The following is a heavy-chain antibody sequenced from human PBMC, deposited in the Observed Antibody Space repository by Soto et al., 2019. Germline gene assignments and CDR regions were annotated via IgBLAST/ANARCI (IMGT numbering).Heavy chain of an antibody. D-gene: IGHD4-17*01. Sequence: QVQLVQSGAEVKKPGSSVKVSCKASGGTFSSYAISWVRQAPGQGLEWMGGIIPLFGTANYAQKFQGRVTMTGEEPRRTAYRELTSVRAENTAVYSCARLGGGGDDYGASPGGYFDLWGRGTLVTVSS. CDR2: IIPLFGTA. CDR3: ARLGGGGDDYGASPGGYFDL. CDR1: GGTFSSYA. J-gene: IGHJ2*01. V-gene: IGHV1-69*12.